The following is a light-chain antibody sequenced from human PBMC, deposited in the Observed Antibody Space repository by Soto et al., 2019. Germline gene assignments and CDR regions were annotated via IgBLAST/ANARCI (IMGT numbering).Light chain of an antibody. V-gene: IGKV1-16*01. CDR2: DAS. CDR1: QGISNY. CDR3: QPYNTYST. Sequence: DIQMTQFPSSLSASVEDRVTITFRASQGISNYLAWFQVRPGKAPNRLIYDASSLKSGVPARFSGSGSGTEFTLTISSLQPDDFATYYCQPYNTYSTFGQGTRLEIK. J-gene: IGKJ5*01.